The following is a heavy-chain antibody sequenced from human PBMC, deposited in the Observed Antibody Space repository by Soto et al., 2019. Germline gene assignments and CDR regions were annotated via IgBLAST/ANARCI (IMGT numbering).Heavy chain of an antibody. D-gene: IGHD1-20*01. CDR1: GVSITPYY. V-gene: IGHV4-59*01. J-gene: IGHJ4*02. Sequence: PXETLYLTCTVSGVSITPYYWTWIRHPPGKGLEWIGYVYHTGNTYYNPSLKSRVTISLDTSKDQVSLRLKSVTAADTAVYYCAREQYNWKLWGQGTLVTVSS. CDR2: VYHTGNT. CDR3: AREQYNWKL.